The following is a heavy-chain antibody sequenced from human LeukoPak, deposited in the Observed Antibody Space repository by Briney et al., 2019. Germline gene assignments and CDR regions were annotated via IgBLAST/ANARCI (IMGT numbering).Heavy chain of an antibody. CDR1: GGSISSSSYY. CDR3: ARDTNNWNYDY. CDR2: INHSGST. J-gene: IGHJ4*02. Sequence: SETLSLTCTVSGGSISSSSYYWSWIRQPPGKGLEWIGEINHSGSTNYNPSLKSRVTISVDTSKNQFSLKLSSVTAADTAVYYCARDTNNWNYDYWGQGTLVTVSS. V-gene: IGHV4-39*07. D-gene: IGHD1-1*01.